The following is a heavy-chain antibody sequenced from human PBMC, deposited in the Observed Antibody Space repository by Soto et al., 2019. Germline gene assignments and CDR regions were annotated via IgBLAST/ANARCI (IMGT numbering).Heavy chain of an antibody. J-gene: IGHJ6*02. CDR2: VSNTGKT. CDR1: GDSVTSSSYF. Sequence: SETLSLTCNVSGDSVTSSSYFWSWLRQPPGKGLEWIGYVSNTGKTKYNPSLKSRVTMSVDTSKNQFSLKLTSVTAADTAVYFCAREWQLLPYYVINVWGQGTTVTVSS. D-gene: IGHD1-1*01. V-gene: IGHV4-61*01. CDR3: AREWQLLPYYVINV.